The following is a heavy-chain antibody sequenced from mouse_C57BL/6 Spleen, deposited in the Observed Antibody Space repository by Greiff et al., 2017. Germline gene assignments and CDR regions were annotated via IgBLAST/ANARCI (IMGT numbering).Heavy chain of an antibody. Sequence: EVKLVESGGGLVQPGGSLKLSCAASGFTFSDYGMAWVRQAPRKGPEWVAFISNLAYSIYYADTVTGRFTISRENAKNTLYLEMSSLRSEDTAMYYCARHSGYYAMDYWGQGTSVTVSS. J-gene: IGHJ4*01. CDR1: GFTFSDYG. V-gene: IGHV5-15*01. CDR2: ISNLAYSI. CDR3: ARHSGYYAMDY.